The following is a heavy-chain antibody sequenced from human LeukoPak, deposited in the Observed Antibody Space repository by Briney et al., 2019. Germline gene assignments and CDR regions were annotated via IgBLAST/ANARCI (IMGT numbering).Heavy chain of an antibody. CDR2: ISYDGSNK. V-gene: IGHV3-30*18. CDR3: AKTGDLWFGELLNYFDY. Sequence: QTGGSLRLSCAASGFTFSYYGMHWVRQAPGKGLEWVAVISYDGSNKYYADSVKGRFTISRDNSKNTLYLQMNSLRAEDTAVYYCAKTGDLWFGELLNYFDYWGQGTLVTVSS. J-gene: IGHJ4*02. CDR1: GFTFSYYG. D-gene: IGHD3-10*01.